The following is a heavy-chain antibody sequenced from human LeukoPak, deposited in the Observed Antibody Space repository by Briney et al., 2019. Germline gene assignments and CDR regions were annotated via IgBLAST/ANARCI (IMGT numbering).Heavy chain of an antibody. D-gene: IGHD3-22*01. Sequence: PGGSLRLSCAGYGLTFSSYGMHWVRQAPGKGLEWEAVIWYDGSNKFYADSVKGRFTICRDNSKNTLYPQMHRLRAEDTAVYYCARDAYYDSTGLSAFDIWGQGTMVTVSS. CDR1: GLTFSSYG. CDR3: ARDAYYDSTGLSAFDI. J-gene: IGHJ3*02. CDR2: IWYDGSNK. V-gene: IGHV3-33*01.